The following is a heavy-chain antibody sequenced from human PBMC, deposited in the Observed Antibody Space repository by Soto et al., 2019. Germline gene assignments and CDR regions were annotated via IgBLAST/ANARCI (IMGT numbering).Heavy chain of an antibody. Sequence: PSETLSLTCTVSGGSISSGGYYWSWIRQHPGKGLEWIGYIYYSGSTYYNPSLKSRVTISVDTSKNQFSLKLSSVTAADTAVYYCARDNGESYCSSTTCYTKGYGMDVWGQGTTVTVYS. V-gene: IGHV4-31*03. D-gene: IGHD2-2*02. J-gene: IGHJ6*02. CDR2: IYYSGST. CDR1: GGSISSGGYY. CDR3: ARDNGESYCSSTTCYTKGYGMDV.